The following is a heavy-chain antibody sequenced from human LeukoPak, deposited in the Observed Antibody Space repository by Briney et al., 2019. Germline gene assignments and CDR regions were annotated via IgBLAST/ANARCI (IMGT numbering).Heavy chain of an antibody. V-gene: IGHV4-39*07. D-gene: IGHD5-18*01. Sequence: SETLSLTCTVSGGSISSSPYYWGWIRQPPGKGLEWVGSIYYSGTTHYSPSLESRVTISVDTSKNQVSLKLASVTAADTAIYYCAKGAGGFSYYNWFDPWGQGTLVTVSS. CDR1: GGSISSSPYY. CDR3: AKGAGGFSYYNWFDP. J-gene: IGHJ5*02. CDR2: IYYSGTT.